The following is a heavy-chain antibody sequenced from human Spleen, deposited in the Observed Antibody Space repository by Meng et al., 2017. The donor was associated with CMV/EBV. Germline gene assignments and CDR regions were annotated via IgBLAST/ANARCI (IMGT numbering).Heavy chain of an antibody. CDR3: ARFPFQNWGSKYRYFDL. Sequence: YTFTSYDSNRVRQATGEGLEWMGWMNQNRGNTGYEKKIQGRVTMTRNTSISTAYMELSSLRSEDTAVYYCARFPFQNWGSKYRYFDLWGRGTLVTVSS. D-gene: IGHD7-27*01. J-gene: IGHJ2*01. CDR1: YTFTSYD. V-gene: IGHV1-8*01. CDR2: MNQNRGNT.